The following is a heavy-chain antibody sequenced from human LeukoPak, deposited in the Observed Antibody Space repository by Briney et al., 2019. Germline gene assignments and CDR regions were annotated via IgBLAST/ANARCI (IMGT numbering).Heavy chain of an antibody. CDR1: GFTFSSYG. V-gene: IGHV3-30*02. J-gene: IGHJ4*02. D-gene: IGHD3-22*01. CDR2: IRYDGSNK. Sequence: PGGSLRLSCAASGFTFSSYGMHWVRQAPRKGLEWVAFIRYDGSNKYYADSVKGRFTISRDNSKNTLYLQMNSLRAEDTAVYYCAKESESYDSSGSTFDYWGQGTLVTVSS. CDR3: AKESESYDSSGSTFDY.